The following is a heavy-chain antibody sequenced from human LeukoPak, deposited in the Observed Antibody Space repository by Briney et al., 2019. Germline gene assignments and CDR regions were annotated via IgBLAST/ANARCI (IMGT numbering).Heavy chain of an antibody. V-gene: IGHV3-30*18. Sequence: GGSLRLSCAASGFTFSSYAMSWVRQAPGKGLEWVAVISYDGSNKYYADSVKGRFTISRDNSKNTLYLQMNSLRAEDTAVYYCAKGGSYLDYWGQGTLVTVSS. CDR1: GFTFSSYA. CDR3: AKGGSYLDY. D-gene: IGHD1-26*01. J-gene: IGHJ4*02. CDR2: ISYDGSNK.